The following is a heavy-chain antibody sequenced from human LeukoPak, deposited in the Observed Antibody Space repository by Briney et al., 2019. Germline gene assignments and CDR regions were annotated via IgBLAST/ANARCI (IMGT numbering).Heavy chain of an antibody. Sequence: SETLSLTCTVSGDSISDNYWSWIRQPPGKGLEWIGYVYHSGTTDYNPSLKSRVTISVDTSKNQFSLKLTSVTAADTAVYYCARRSMVRTVGYYYGMDVWGRGTTVTVSS. J-gene: IGHJ6*02. CDR3: ARRSMVRTVGYYYGMDV. D-gene: IGHD4/OR15-4a*01. CDR1: GDSISDNY. V-gene: IGHV4-59*08. CDR2: VYHSGTT.